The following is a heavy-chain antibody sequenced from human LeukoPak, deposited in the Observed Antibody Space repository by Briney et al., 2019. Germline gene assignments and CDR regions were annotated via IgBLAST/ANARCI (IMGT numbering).Heavy chain of an antibody. CDR1: GGSIGSSSYY. CDR3: ARLYYDSSGYVY. CDR2: IYYSGST. D-gene: IGHD3-22*01. Sequence: KSSETLSLACTVSGGSIGSSSYYWGWIRQPPGKGLEWIGSIYYSGSTYYNPSLKSRVTISVDTSKNQFSLKLSSVTAADTAVYYCARLYYDSSGYVYWGQGTLVTVSS. V-gene: IGHV4-39*01. J-gene: IGHJ4*02.